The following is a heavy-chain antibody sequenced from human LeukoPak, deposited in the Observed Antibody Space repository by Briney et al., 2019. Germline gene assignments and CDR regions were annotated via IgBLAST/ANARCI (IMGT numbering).Heavy chain of an antibody. Sequence: GRSLRLSCAASGFPFSSYSMTWVRQAPGKGLEWVANIKPDGTTKFYVDSVKGRFTISRDNALNSLYLQMNSLRAEDTAIYYCARSIPYGTTWYGRSDYWGQGTLVTVSS. CDR3: ARSIPYGTTWYGRSDY. J-gene: IGHJ4*02. CDR1: GFPFSSYS. D-gene: IGHD6-13*01. CDR2: IKPDGTTK. V-gene: IGHV3-7*03.